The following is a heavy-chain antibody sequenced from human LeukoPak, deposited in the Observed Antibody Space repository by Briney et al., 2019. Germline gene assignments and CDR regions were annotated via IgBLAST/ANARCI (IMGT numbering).Heavy chain of an antibody. V-gene: IGHV3-11*01. CDR3: ARSIGSYYTMDV. J-gene: IGHJ6*02. CDR1: GFKLSDYY. Sequence: GGSLRLSCVACGFKLSDYYMNWIRQAPGGGLGWVSYISGSGSDLYYADSVKGRFSISRDNAKNSLYLQMNSLRAEDTAVYYCARSIGSYYTMDVWGQGTTVTVSS. CDR2: ISGSGSDL. D-gene: IGHD3-22*01.